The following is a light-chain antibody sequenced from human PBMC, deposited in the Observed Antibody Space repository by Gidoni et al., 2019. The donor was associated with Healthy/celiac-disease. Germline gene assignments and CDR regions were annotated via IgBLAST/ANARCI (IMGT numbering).Light chain of an antibody. CDR1: QSVSSY. CDR2: DAS. Sequence: EIVLTQSPATLSLSPGERATLSCRASQSVSSYLAWYQQKPGQAPRLLIYDASNRATGIPARFRGSGSGTDFTLTISSLEPEDFAVYYCQQRSNWPPKLTFXGXTKVEIK. V-gene: IGKV3-11*01. J-gene: IGKJ4*01. CDR3: QQRSNWPPKLT.